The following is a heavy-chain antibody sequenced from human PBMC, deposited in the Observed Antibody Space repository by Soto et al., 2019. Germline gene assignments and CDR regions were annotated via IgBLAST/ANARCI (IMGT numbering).Heavy chain of an antibody. J-gene: IGHJ3*02. D-gene: IGHD7-27*01. Sequence: SVKVSCKASGGTFSSYTISWVRQAPGQGLEWMGDIIPIFGTTNNAQKFQGRVTITADEATSTAYMELSSLRSEDTAVYYCARGANWVDIWGQGTMVTVSS. CDR2: IIPIFGTT. CDR3: ARGANWVDI. V-gene: IGHV1-69*13. CDR1: GGTFSSYT.